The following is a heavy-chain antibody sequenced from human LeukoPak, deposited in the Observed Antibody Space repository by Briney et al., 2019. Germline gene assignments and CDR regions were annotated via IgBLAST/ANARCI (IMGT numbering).Heavy chain of an antibody. D-gene: IGHD3-22*01. CDR2: ITYDGSNK. CDR3: ARDLGQYYDTSDNWFDP. J-gene: IGHJ5*02. V-gene: IGHV3-30*04. Sequence: GGSLRLSCAASGFTLSNYAMHWVRQAPGKGLEWVAIITYDGSNKDYADVVKGRFTISRDNSKNTLYLQMNSLRAEDTAVYYCARDLGQYYDTSDNWFDPWGQGTLVTVSS. CDR1: GFTLSNYA.